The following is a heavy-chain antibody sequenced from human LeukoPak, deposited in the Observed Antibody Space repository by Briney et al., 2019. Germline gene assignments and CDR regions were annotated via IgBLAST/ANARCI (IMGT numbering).Heavy chain of an antibody. V-gene: IGHV3-23*01. D-gene: IGHD6-6*01. CDR3: AKDAGPQQLVFFDS. J-gene: IGHJ4*02. CDR1: RFAFSNYG. CDR2: ISGSGGST. Sequence: PGGSLRLSCAVSRFAFSNYGMSWVRQAPGKGLEWVSTISGSGGSTYYADSVKGRFTISRDNSKNTLYLQMNSLRAEDTAVYYCAKDAGPQQLVFFDSWGQGTLVTVSS.